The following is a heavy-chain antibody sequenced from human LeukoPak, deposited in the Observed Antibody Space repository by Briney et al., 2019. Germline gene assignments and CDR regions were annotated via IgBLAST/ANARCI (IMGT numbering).Heavy chain of an antibody. CDR2: IRSTANGYAT. V-gene: IGHV3-73*01. Sequence: GGSPRLSCAASGFTFSGSALHWVRQASGKGLEWVGRIRSTANGYATAYAASVKGRFTISRDDSKNTAYLQMDSLKTEDTAVYYCTGNYYGSGSYADFDYWGQGTLVTVSS. CDR1: GFTFSGSA. J-gene: IGHJ4*02. CDR3: TGNYYGSGSYADFDY. D-gene: IGHD3-10*01.